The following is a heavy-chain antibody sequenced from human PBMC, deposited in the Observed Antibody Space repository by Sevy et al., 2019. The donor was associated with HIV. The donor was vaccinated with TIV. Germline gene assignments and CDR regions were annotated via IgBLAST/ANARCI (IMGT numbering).Heavy chain of an antibody. CDR1: GFTFSSYG. Sequence: GGSLRLSCAASGFTFSSYGMHWVRQAPGKGLEWVAFIRYDGSNKYYADSVKGRFTISRDNSKNTLYLQMNSLGAEDTAVYYCANQGYCSSTSCYTIDYWGQGTLVTVSS. J-gene: IGHJ4*02. V-gene: IGHV3-30*02. CDR3: ANQGYCSSTSCYTIDY. D-gene: IGHD2-2*02. CDR2: IRYDGSNK.